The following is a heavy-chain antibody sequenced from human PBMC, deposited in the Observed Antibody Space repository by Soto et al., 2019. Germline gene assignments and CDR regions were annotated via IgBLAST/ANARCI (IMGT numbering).Heavy chain of an antibody. V-gene: IGHV4-39*01. CDR1: GGSISSSSYY. Sequence: PSETLSLTCTVSGGSISSSSYYWGWIRQPPGKGLEWIGSIYYSGSTYYNPSLKSRVTISVDTSKNQFSLKLSSVTAADTAVYYCASCRIAARTNLLYYYYYYMDVWGKGTTVTVSS. CDR2: IYYSGST. J-gene: IGHJ6*03. CDR3: ASCRIAARTNLLYYYYYYMDV. D-gene: IGHD6-6*01.